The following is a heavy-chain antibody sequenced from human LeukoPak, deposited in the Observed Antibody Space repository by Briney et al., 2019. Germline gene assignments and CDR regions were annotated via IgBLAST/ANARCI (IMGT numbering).Heavy chain of an antibody. CDR3: STFITYYYDTRGFYFDS. CDR1: GFTFSSYA. D-gene: IGHD3-22*01. CDR2: ISGSGVGT. J-gene: IGHJ4*02. V-gene: IGHV3-23*01. Sequence: PGGSLRLSCAASGFTFSSYAMSWVRQAPGKGLEWVSAISGSGVGTYYADSVKGRFTISRDNARNSLFLQMNSLRAEDTAVYHCSTFITYYYDTRGFYFDSWGQGTLVTVSS.